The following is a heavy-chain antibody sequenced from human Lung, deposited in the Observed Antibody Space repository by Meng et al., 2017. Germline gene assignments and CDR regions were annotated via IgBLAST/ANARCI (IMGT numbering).Heavy chain of an antibody. J-gene: IGHJ1*01. Sequence: QVQLRESGPPLVKPSETLSLTCAVSGDSITNHNWWAWVRQPPGKGLEWIGEIPHRGSIAYNPSLKSRVSMSIDKSKNQFSLKLTSVTAADTAVYHCLRWSGGSVWGQGTLVTVSS. CDR1: GDSITNHNW. D-gene: IGHD3-10*01. CDR3: LRWSGGSV. CDR2: IPHRGSI. V-gene: IGHV4-4*02.